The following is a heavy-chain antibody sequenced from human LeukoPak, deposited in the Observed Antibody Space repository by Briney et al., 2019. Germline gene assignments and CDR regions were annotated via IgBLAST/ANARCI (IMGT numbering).Heavy chain of an antibody. J-gene: IGHJ6*03. Sequence: PSETLSLTCTISGGSISTYSWAWIRQTAGQGLEWIGRIYSSGTTNYNPPLKSRVSMSLDTSKNQFSLKVNSVTAADTAVYYCARGAVSDYYYYMDVWGKGITVTVSS. CDR1: GGSISTYS. CDR2: IYSSGTT. V-gene: IGHV4-4*07. CDR3: ARGAVSDYYYYMDV. D-gene: IGHD3-16*01.